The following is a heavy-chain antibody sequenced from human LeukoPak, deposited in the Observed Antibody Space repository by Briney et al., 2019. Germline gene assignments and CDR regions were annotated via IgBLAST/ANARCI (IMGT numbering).Heavy chain of an antibody. D-gene: IGHD3-22*01. J-gene: IGHJ5*02. V-gene: IGHV1-8*01. CDR2: MNPNSGNT. Sequence: GASVKVSCKASGYTFTSYDINWVRQATGQGLEWMGWMNPNSGNTGYAQKFQGRVTMTRNTSISTAYMELSSLRSEDTAVYYCARRKPYYDSSGLNWFDPWGQGTLVTVSS. CDR3: ARRKPYYDSSGLNWFDP. CDR1: GYTFTSYD.